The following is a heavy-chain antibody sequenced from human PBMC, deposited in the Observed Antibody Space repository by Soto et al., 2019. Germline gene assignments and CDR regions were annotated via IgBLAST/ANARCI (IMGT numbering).Heavy chain of an antibody. CDR2: ISSSDSTT. V-gene: IGHV3-21*04. CDR1: GFTFSSYS. J-gene: IGHJ4*02. Sequence: PGGSLRLSCAASGFTFSSYSMNWVRQAPGKGLEWVSSISSSDSTTYYTDSVKGRFTISRDNARNSLYLQMNSLRAEDTAVYYCARERYSYGPYYFDYWGQGTLVTVSS. CDR3: ARERYSYGPYYFDY. D-gene: IGHD5-18*01.